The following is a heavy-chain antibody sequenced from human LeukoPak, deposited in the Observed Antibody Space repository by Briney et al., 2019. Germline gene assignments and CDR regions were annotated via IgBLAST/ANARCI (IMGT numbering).Heavy chain of an antibody. J-gene: IGHJ4*02. CDR3: ARDAGYNYFDY. CDR1: GFTFNNYG. CDR2: IWYDGNSK. D-gene: IGHD5-24*01. Sequence: GGSLRLSCAASGFTFNNYGMHWVRQAPGKGLEWVAVIWYDGNSKYYADSVKGRFTISRDNSKNTLYLQMNTLRAEDTAVYYCARDAGYNYFDYWGQGTLVTVSS. V-gene: IGHV3-33*01.